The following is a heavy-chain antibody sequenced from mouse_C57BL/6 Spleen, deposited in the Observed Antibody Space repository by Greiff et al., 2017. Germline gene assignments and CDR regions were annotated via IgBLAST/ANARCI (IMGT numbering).Heavy chain of an antibody. CDR3: ARGHYDGSSSYAMDY. J-gene: IGHJ4*01. Sequence: VQLQQSGAELVKPGASVKLSCKASGYTFTSYWMQWVKQRPGQGLEWIGEIDPSDSYPNYNQKFKGKGTLTVDTSSSKTYMQLSSMTSEDAAVYYCARGHYDGSSSYAMDYWGQGTSVTVSS. CDR1: GYTFTSYW. V-gene: IGHV1-50*01. CDR2: IDPSDSYP. D-gene: IGHD1-1*01.